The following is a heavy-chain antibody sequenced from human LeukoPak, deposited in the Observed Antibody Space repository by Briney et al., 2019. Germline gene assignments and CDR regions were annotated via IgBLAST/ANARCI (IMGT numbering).Heavy chain of an antibody. Sequence: PGGSLRLSCAASGFTFSSYAMSWVRQAPGKGLEWVSAISGSGGSTYYADSVKGRFTISRDNSKNTLYLQMNSLRAEDTAVYYCAKLGGYYDFWSGQLDYWGQGTLVTVSS. J-gene: IGHJ4*02. CDR3: AKLGGYYDFWSGQLDY. D-gene: IGHD3-3*01. V-gene: IGHV3-23*01. CDR1: GFTFSSYA. CDR2: ISGSGGST.